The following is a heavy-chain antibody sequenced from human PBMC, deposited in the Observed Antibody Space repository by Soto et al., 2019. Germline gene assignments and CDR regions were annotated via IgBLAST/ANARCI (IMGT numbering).Heavy chain of an antibody. V-gene: IGHV5-10-1*01. CDR1: GYSFTSYW. J-gene: IGHJ6*02. CDR2: IDPSDSYT. Sequence: PGESLKISCKGSGYSFTSYWISWVRQMPGKGLEWMGRIDPSDSYTNYSPSFQGHVTISADKSISTAYLQWSSLKASDTAMYYCARKDSSSWYYYYYGMDVWGQGTTVTVSS. D-gene: IGHD6-13*01. CDR3: ARKDSSSWYYYYYGMDV.